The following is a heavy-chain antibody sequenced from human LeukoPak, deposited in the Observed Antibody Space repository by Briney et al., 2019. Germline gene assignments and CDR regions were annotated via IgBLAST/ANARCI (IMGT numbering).Heavy chain of an antibody. D-gene: IGHD3-10*01. CDR1: GDSISYYY. J-gene: IGHJ4*02. CDR3: ARLKDGSGSYQTFDY. Sequence: PSETLSLTCTVSGDSISYYYWSWIRQPAGKGLEWIGRIYTSGSTNYNPSLKSRVTMSVDTSKNQFSLKLSSVTAADTAVYYCARLKDGSGSYQTFDYWGQGTLVTVSS. CDR2: IYTSGST. V-gene: IGHV4-4*07.